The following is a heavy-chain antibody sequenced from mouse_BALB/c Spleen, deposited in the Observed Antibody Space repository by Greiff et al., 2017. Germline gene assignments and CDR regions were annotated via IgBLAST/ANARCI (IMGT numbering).Heavy chain of an antibody. V-gene: IGHV5-6-5*01. CDR3: ARVTDYDEDFDD. Sequence: EVQGVESGGGLVKPGGSLKLSCAASGFTFSSYAMSWVRQTPEKRLEWVASISSGGSTYYPDSVKGRFTISRDNARNILYLQMSSLRSEDTAMYYCARVTDYDEDFDDWGQGTTLTVSS. J-gene: IGHJ2*01. D-gene: IGHD2-4*01. CDR2: ISSGGST. CDR1: GFTFSSYA.